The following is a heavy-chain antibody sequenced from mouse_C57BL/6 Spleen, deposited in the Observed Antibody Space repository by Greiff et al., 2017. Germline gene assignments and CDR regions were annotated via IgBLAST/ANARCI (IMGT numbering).Heavy chain of an antibody. D-gene: IGHD2-5*01. Sequence: QVQLQQPGAELVKPGASVKLSCKASGYTFTSYWMQWVKQRPGQGLEWIGEIDPSDSYTNDNQKFKGKATLTVDTTSSTAYMQLSSLTSEDTAVYYCARNYYSNSHYAMDFWGQGTSVTVSS. CDR2: IDPSDSYT. CDR1: GYTFTSYW. CDR3: ARNYYSNSHYAMDF. V-gene: IGHV1-50*01. J-gene: IGHJ4*01.